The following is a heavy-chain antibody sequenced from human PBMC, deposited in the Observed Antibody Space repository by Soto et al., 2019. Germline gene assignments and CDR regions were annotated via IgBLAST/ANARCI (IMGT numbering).Heavy chain of an antibody. J-gene: IGHJ5*02. D-gene: IGHD6-19*01. CDR1: GCSISSYY. Sequence: PSETLSLTCTVSGCSISSYYWSWIRQPPGKGLEWIGYIYYSGSTNYNPSLKSRVTISVDTSKNQFSLKLSSVTAADTAVYYCARASGYSSGWYWFDPWGQGTLVTVSS. CDR3: ARASGYSSGWYWFDP. V-gene: IGHV4-59*01. CDR2: IYYSGST.